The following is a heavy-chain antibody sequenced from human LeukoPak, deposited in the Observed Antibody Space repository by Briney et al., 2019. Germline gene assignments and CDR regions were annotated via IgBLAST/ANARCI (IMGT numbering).Heavy chain of an antibody. CDR3: SRLIFRGGAARAYYFDS. D-gene: IGHD3-10*01. CDR1: VFTLGEYA. Sequence: GGCLRLSRIPSVFTLGEYALGWFRQAPGRGVEGVGFLRRKPYGGTKEYAGSVKDRFTIKGDDSKSIAYLQINSLKTEDTAVYYCSRLIFRGGAARAYYFDSWGQGTLVTVSS. J-gene: IGHJ4*02. CDR2: LRRKPYGGTK. V-gene: IGHV3-49*03.